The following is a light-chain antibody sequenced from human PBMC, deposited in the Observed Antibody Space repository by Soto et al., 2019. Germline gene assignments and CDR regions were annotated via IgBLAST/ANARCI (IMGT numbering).Light chain of an antibody. CDR2: EVS. Sequence: QSALTQPASVSGSPGQSITISCTGTSSDIGAYNSVSWYQQHPGKAPKLMIYEVSNRPSGVSNRFSASKSGNTASLTISGLQAEDEADYYCSSRKTRNPYVFGTGTKLTVL. CDR1: SSDIGAYNS. CDR3: SSRKTRNPYV. J-gene: IGLJ1*01. V-gene: IGLV2-14*01.